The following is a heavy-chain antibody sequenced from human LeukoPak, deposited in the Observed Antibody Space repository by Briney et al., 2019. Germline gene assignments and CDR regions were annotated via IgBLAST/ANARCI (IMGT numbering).Heavy chain of an antibody. Sequence: PSETLSLTCAVYGGSFSGYYWSWIRLPPGKGLEWIGEINHSGSTNYNPSLKSRVTISVDTSKDQFSLKLSSVTAADTAVYYCARGRRWLQLNYWGQGTLVTVSS. V-gene: IGHV4-34*01. CDR3: ARGRRWLQLNY. CDR2: INHSGST. D-gene: IGHD5-24*01. CDR1: GGSFSGYY. J-gene: IGHJ4*02.